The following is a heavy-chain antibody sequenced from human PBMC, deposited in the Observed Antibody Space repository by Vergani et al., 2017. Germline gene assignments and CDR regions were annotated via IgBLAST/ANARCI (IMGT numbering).Heavy chain of an antibody. J-gene: IGHJ4*02. CDR2: IYYSGST. V-gene: IGHV4-39*01. D-gene: IGHD6-13*01. CDR1: GGSISSSSYY. CDR3: TRRFIGAIS. Sequence: QLQLQESGPGLVKPSETLSLTCTVSGGSISSSSYYWGWIRPPPGKGLEWIGSIYYSGSTYYNPSLKSRVTISVDTSKNQFSLTLSSVTAADTAVYYCTRRFIGAISWGQGTLVTVSS.